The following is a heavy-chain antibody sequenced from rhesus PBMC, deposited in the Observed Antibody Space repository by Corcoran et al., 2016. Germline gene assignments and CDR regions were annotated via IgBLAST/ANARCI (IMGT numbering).Heavy chain of an antibody. CDR3: ASSVEFDY. D-gene: IGHD3-40*01. Sequence: QVKLQESGPGLVKPSETLYLTCAGSGGSVSSRNWWSWIRQPPGKGLEWIGYISGSSGSTYYNPSLKSRVTISTDTSKNQFSLKLSSVTAADTAVYYCASSVEFDYWGQGVLVTVSS. CDR2: ISGSSGST. J-gene: IGHJ4*01. V-gene: IGHV4-65*01. CDR1: GGSVSSRNW.